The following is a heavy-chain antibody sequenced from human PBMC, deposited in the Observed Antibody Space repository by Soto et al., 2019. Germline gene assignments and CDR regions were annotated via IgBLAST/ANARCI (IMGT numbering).Heavy chain of an antibody. V-gene: IGHV4-39*01. CDR3: ARLEGLATISYYFDF. CDR1: DDSINSDKYY. Sequence: PSETLSLTCSVSDDSINSDKYYWGWIRQPPGKGKEWIGSIYYRGNAYYNPSLQTRVTISLDKSKSQFSLKLNSVTAADSVVYFCARLEGLATISYYFDFWCPGALVTVSS. CDR2: IYYRGNA. D-gene: IGHD3-9*01. J-gene: IGHJ4*02.